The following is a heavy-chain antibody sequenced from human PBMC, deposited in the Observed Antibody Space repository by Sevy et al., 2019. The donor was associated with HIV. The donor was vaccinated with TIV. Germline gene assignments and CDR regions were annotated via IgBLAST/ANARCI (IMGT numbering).Heavy chain of an antibody. J-gene: IGHJ4*02. Sequence: GGSLRLSCAASGFTFSSYGMHGVRQAPRKGLEWVALIWFDRSNTYYADSVKGRFTISRDIAKNTLHLQMNSLRGEDTAVYYCARDLEFYDNGDYGPAFMPDYWGQGTLVTVSS. CDR2: IWFDRSNT. CDR3: ARDLEFYDNGDYGPAFMPDY. V-gene: IGHV3-33*01. CDR1: GFTFSSYG. D-gene: IGHD4-17*01.